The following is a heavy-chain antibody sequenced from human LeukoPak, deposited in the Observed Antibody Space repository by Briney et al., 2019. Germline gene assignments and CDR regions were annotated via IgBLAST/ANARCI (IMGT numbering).Heavy chain of an antibody. V-gene: IGHV5-51*01. CDR2: IYPGDSDT. CDR1: EYIFTTYW. D-gene: IGHD1-1*01. J-gene: IGHJ4*02. CDR3: ARCRTIGTGGDY. Sequence: GESLKISCKGSEYIFTTYWIDWVRQMPGKGLEWMGSIYPGDSDTRYSPSFQGQVTISADKSISTAYLQWSSLKASDSAMYYCARCRTIGTGGDYWGQGTLVTVSS.